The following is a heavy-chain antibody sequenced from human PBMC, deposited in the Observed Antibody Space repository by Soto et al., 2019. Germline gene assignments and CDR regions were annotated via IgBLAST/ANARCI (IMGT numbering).Heavy chain of an antibody. CDR1: GGSFTSNNW. V-gene: IGHV4-4*02. Sequence: SETLSLTCAVSGGSFTSNNWWTWVRQPPGQGLEWIGEICRTGSTNYNPSLKSRVTISLDKSENQFSLKVTSLTAADTAVYYCESRDPGTSVDYWGQGTLVTVSS. J-gene: IGHJ4*02. D-gene: IGHD1-7*01. CDR3: ESRDPGTSVDY. CDR2: ICRTGST.